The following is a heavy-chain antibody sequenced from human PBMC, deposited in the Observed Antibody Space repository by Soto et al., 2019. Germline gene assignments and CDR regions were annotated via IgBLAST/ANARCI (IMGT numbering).Heavy chain of an antibody. CDR2: VYYTGST. Sequence: SETLSLTCSVSGGSISGSYWSWIRQSPGKGLEWLGYVYYTGSTNYSPSLRSRVSISVDTSKNEFSLRLSSVTAADTAVYYCARERHLKDYYDSSGTRPYYFDYWGQGTLVTVSS. CDR3: ARERHLKDYYDSSGTRPYYFDY. D-gene: IGHD3-22*01. J-gene: IGHJ4*02. CDR1: GGSISGSY. V-gene: IGHV4-59*01.